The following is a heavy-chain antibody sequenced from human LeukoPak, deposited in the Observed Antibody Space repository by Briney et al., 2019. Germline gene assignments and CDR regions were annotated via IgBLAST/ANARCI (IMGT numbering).Heavy chain of an antibody. CDR3: TRESGPYCPFGY. Sequence: PSETLSLTCGVSGVSITSTNWWSWVRQPPGQGLECLRESSLTGRTNYNPSLIGRVIISLDESRNPLSLTLSSVTAADTAMYYCTRESGPYCPFGYWGQGTLVVVPS. CDR2: SSLTGRT. J-gene: IGHJ4*02. V-gene: IGHV4-4*02. D-gene: IGHD1-26*01. CDR1: GVSITSTNW.